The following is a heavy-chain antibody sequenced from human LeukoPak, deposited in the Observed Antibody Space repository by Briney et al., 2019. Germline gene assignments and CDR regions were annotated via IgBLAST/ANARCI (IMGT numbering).Heavy chain of an antibody. Sequence: GGSLRLSCAASGFTFSDYILDWVRQAPGKGLEWVGRIRRGANSYTTEYAASVKGRFTISRDDSENSLYLHMNSLKTEDTAVYHCSRDGGEGGNSAFDIWGQGTMATVSS. CDR1: GFTFSDYI. D-gene: IGHD3-16*01. CDR2: IRRGANSYTT. CDR3: SRDGGEGGNSAFDI. J-gene: IGHJ3*02. V-gene: IGHV3-72*01.